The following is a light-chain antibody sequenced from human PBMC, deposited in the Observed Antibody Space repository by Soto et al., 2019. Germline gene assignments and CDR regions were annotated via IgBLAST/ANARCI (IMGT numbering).Light chain of an antibody. J-gene: IGKJ5*01. CDR1: QTITSGY. CDR2: GAS. Sequence: EIVLTQSPSTLSVSPGERATLSCRASQTITSGYVAWYQQKPDQAPRLLIYGASSRATGVAERFSGSGSGTNFSLPISRLEPEDFAVYYCQQYGGSPPITFGQGTRLEIK. CDR3: QQYGGSPPIT. V-gene: IGKV3-20*01.